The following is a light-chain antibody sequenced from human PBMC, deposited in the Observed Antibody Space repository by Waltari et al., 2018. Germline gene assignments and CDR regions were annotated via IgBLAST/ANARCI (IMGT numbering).Light chain of an antibody. CDR3: GTWDSSLNVVL. Sequence: QSVLTQPPSVSAAPGQKVTISCSGSSSNIGNNYVSWYQQLPGTAPKLIPENNMRPSGIPDRFSGSKSGTSATLDITGLQTGDEADYYCGTWDSSLNVVLFGGGTKLTVL. CDR2: ENN. J-gene: IGLJ2*01. CDR1: SSNIGNNY. V-gene: IGLV1-51*02.